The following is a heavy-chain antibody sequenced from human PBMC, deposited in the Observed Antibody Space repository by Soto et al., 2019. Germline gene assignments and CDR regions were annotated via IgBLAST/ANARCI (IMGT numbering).Heavy chain of an antibody. J-gene: IGHJ4*02. CDR2: ISGSGGST. V-gene: IGHV3-23*01. CDR1: GFTFSSYA. Sequence: GGSLRLSCAASGFTFSSYAMSWVRQAPGKGLEWVSAISGSGGSTYYADSVKGRFTISRDNSKNRRDLQMNSLRAEDTAVYYCAKDWAKNFGYSSSSRVDYWGQGTLVTVSS. CDR3: AKDWAKNFGYSSSSRVDY. D-gene: IGHD6-6*01.